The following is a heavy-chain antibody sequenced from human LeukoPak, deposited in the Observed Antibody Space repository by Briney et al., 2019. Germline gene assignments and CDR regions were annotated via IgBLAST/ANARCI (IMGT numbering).Heavy chain of an antibody. D-gene: IGHD3-10*02. CDR3: ARLKAVRGVITGLDY. Sequence: PSETLSLTCTVSGGSISSYYWSWIRQPPGKGLEWIGYIYYSGSTNYNPSLKSRVTISVDTSKNQFSLKLSSVTAADTAVYYCARLKAVRGVITGLDYWGQGTLVTVSS. V-gene: IGHV4-59*01. CDR1: GGSISSYY. CDR2: IYYSGST. J-gene: IGHJ4*02.